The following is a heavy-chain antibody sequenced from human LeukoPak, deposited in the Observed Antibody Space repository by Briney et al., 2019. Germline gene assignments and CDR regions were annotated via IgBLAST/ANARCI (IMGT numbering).Heavy chain of an antibody. CDR3: ARAGGESLYYFDY. CDR1: GYTFTGYY. V-gene: IGHV1-2*02. CDR2: INPNSGGT. J-gene: IGHJ4*02. D-gene: IGHD3-16*01. Sequence: GASVKVSCKASGYTFTGYYMHWVRQAPGQGLERMGWINPNSGGTNYAQKFQGRVTMTRDTPISTAYMELSRLRSDDTAVYYCARAGGESLYYFDYWGQGTLVTVSS.